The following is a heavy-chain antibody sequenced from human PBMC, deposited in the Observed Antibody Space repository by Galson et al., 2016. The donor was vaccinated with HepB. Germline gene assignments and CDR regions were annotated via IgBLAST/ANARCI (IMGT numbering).Heavy chain of an antibody. CDR3: ARDTPSVVQVLEWLPDYYDMDV. D-gene: IGHD3-3*01. CDR1: EFTFSKYS. J-gene: IGHJ6*02. CDR2: ISAGSSII. Sequence: SLRLSCAASEFTFSKYSMNWVRQAPGKGLKWLSYISAGSSIIYYADSVKGRFTISRDNAKNSLYLQMNSLRDEDTAVYYCARDTPSVVQVLEWLPDYYDMDVWGQGTTVTVSS. V-gene: IGHV3-48*02.